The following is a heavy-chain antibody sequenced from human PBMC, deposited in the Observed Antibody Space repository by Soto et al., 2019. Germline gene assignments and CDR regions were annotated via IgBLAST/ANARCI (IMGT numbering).Heavy chain of an antibody. CDR1: GYSFTSYW. D-gene: IGHD5-12*01. V-gene: IGHV5-10-1*01. Sequence: GESLKISCKGSGYSFTSYWISWVRQMPGKGLEWMGRIDPSDSYTNYSPSFQGHVTISADKSISTAYLQWSSLKASDTAMYYCARTVWLSVATPGYYYYGMDVWGQGTTVTVSS. J-gene: IGHJ6*02. CDR3: ARTVWLSVATPGYYYYGMDV. CDR2: IDPSDSYT.